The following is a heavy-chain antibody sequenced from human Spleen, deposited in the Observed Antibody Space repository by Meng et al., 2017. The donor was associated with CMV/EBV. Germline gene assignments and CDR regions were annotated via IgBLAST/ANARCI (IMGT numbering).Heavy chain of an antibody. D-gene: IGHD1-26*01. CDR3: ARGTRGTWDY. Sequence: GGSLRLSCAASGFTFANYTMNWVRQAPGKGLEWVSSVSRTSHYIYYADSLKGRFTISRDNAKNSLYLQMNSLRADDTAVYYCARGTRGTWDYWGQGTLVTVSS. CDR1: GFTFANYT. J-gene: IGHJ4*02. V-gene: IGHV3-21*01. CDR2: VSRTSHYI.